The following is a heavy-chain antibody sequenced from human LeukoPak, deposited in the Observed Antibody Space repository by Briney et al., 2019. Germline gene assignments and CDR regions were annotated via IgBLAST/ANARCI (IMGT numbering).Heavy chain of an antibody. D-gene: IGHD1-1*01. Sequence: GGSLRLSCAASGFTFSKNWLHWVRQAPGKGLVWVSRMSPDDKSTSYADSVKGRFTISRDDAKKTLYLQMNSLRAEDTAVYYCAKDAAAHSSSSKAGTTEGVYWGQGTLVTVSS. CDR1: GFTFSKNW. J-gene: IGHJ4*02. CDR3: AKDAAAHSSSSKAGTTEGVY. V-gene: IGHV3-74*01. CDR2: MSPDDKST.